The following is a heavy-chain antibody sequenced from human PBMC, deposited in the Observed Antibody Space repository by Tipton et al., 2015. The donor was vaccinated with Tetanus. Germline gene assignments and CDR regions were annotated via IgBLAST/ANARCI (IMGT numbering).Heavy chain of an antibody. V-gene: IGHV3-23*01. CDR3: VKPVRAHLYAFDS. CDR2: ISVSGAT. Sequence: SLRLSRVVSGVTFNNYAMTWVRQAPGKGLEWVSTISVSGATYYADSVKGRFTISRDNSKNSLDLQMTSLRAEDTAVYYCVKPVRAHLYAFDSWGQGTLVTVSS. J-gene: IGHJ4*02. D-gene: IGHD2-2*02. CDR1: GVTFNNYA.